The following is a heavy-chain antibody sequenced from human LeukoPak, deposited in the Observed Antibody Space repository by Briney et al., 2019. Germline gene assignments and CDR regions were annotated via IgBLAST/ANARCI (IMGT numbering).Heavy chain of an antibody. CDR3: ARLVGKRYSAYDLVY. CDR2: ISSSSSTI. CDR1: GFTFSSYS. Sequence: GGSLRLSRAASGFTFSSYSMNWVRQAPGKGLEWVSYISSSSSTIYYADSVKGRFTISRDNAKNSLYLQVNSLRAEDTAVYYCARLVGKRYSAYDLVYWGQGTLVTVSS. V-gene: IGHV3-48*04. D-gene: IGHD5-12*01. J-gene: IGHJ4*02.